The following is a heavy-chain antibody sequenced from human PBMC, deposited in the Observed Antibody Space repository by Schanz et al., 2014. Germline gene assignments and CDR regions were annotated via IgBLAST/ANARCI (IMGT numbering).Heavy chain of an antibody. V-gene: IGHV3-23*04. Sequence: EVQLVESGGGLVQPGGSLRLSCAASGFSVGNKYMNWVRQAPGKGLEWVSALSEGGGGTHYADSVRGRFTISSDSSKNTLCLQVNDLRADDTAVDYGAKAADWPVTRFDPWGQGTLVTVSS. CDR1: GFSVGNKY. D-gene: IGHD3-9*01. J-gene: IGHJ5*02. CDR2: LSEGGGGT. CDR3: AKAADWPVTRFDP.